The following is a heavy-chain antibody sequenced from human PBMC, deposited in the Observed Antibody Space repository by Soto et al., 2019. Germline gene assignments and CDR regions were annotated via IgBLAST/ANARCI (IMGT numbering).Heavy chain of an antibody. J-gene: IGHJ5*02. D-gene: IGHD2-2*01. CDR1: GFTFSSYW. CDR3: ARDSISHHHNPNNWFDP. Sequence: GGSLRLSCAASGFTFSSYWMHWVRQAPGKGLVWVSRINSDGSSTSYADSVKGRFTISRDNAKNTLYLQMNSLRAEDTAVYYCARDSISHHHNPNNWFDPWGQGTLVTVSS. V-gene: IGHV3-74*01. CDR2: INSDGSST.